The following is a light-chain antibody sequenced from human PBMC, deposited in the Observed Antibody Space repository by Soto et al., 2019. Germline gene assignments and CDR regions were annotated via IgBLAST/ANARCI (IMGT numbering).Light chain of an antibody. CDR1: QDIRNT. CDR2: AAS. Sequence: AIQMTQSPSSLSASVGDRVAISCRASQDIRNTLVWYQQKPGGAPKLLIFAASNLQSGVPSRFSGSGSVTDFTLAITGLQPEDFATYYCLQYYNFSWTFGQGTKVEVK. J-gene: IGKJ1*01. V-gene: IGKV1-6*01. CDR3: LQYYNFSWT.